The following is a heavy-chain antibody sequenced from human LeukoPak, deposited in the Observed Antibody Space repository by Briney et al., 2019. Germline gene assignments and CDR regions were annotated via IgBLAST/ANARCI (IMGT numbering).Heavy chain of an antibody. CDR2: VTPSGGST. J-gene: IGHJ6*03. CDR1: GYSFTNYF. CDR3: ARDVSSAHYYYYYYMDV. Sequence: ASVKVSCKASGYSFTNYFIHWVRQAPGQGLEWMGIVTPSGGSTSYAQKFQGRVTMTRDMSTSTAYMELSSLRSEDTAVYYRARDVSSAHYYYYYYMDVWGKGTTVTVSS. V-gene: IGHV1-46*01. D-gene: IGHD6-6*01.